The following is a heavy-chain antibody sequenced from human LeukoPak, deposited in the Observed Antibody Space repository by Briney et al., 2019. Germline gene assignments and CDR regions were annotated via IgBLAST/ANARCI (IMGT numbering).Heavy chain of an antibody. CDR2: INSSGGST. D-gene: IGHD5-24*01. V-gene: IGHV1-46*01. CDR1: GYSFTSYY. Sequence: GASVKVSCKASGYSFTSYYMHWVRQAPGQGLEWMGIINSSGGSTSYAQKFQGRVTMTRDTSTSTVYMELSSLRSEDTAVYYCARAVRDGYNPPHFDYWGQGTLVTVSS. J-gene: IGHJ4*02. CDR3: ARAVRDGYNPPHFDY.